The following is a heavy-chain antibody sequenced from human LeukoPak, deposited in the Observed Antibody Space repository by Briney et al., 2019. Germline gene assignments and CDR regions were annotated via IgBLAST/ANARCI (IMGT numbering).Heavy chain of an antibody. CDR3: ARGSCGVNCPGYNWFDP. Sequence: PSETLSLTCAVYGGSFSGYYWSWIRQPPGKGLEWIGEINHSGSTNYNPSLKSRVAISVDTSKNQFSLDLTSVTAADSAVYYCARGSCGVNCPGYNWFDPWGQGTLVTVSS. D-gene: IGHD2-21*01. V-gene: IGHV4-34*01. J-gene: IGHJ5*02. CDR1: GGSFSGYY. CDR2: INHSGST.